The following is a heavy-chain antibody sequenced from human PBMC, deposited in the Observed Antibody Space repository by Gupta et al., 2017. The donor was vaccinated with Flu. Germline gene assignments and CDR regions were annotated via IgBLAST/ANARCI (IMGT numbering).Heavy chain of an antibody. V-gene: IGHV4-39*01. CDR1: GDSVTSSGYY. D-gene: IGHD1-1*01. J-gene: IGHJ2*01. CDR3: ARQLGRRYFDL. Sequence: QVQLKESGPGLVKPSETLSLTCAVTGDSVTSSGYYWGWIRQSPGKGLEWLGSIHYAGDMYANPSLMSRVTISVDTSQNQLSLRLSSVTAADTALYFCARQLGRRYFDLWGRGTLVTVSS. CDR2: IHYAGDM.